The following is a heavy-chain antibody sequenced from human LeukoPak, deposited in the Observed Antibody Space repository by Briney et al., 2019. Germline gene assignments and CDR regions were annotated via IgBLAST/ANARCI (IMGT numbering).Heavy chain of an antibody. Sequence: PSETLSLTCTVSGGSISSYYWSWIRQPPGKGLEWIGYIYYSGSTNYNPSLKSRVTISVDTSKNQFSLKLSSVTAADTAVYYCASDFGGTPRYWNAWGKGTTVTVSS. CDR2: IYYSGST. V-gene: IGHV4-59*01. J-gene: IGHJ6*04. CDR1: GGSISSYY. D-gene: IGHD3-10*01. CDR3: ASDFGGTPRYWNA.